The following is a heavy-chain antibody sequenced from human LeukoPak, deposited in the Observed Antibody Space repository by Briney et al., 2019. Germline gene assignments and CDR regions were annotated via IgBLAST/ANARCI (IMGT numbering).Heavy chain of an antibody. Sequence: GGSLRLSCATSGSTFTSYWMHWVRQVAEKGLVWLARVDHGGSGTNYADSVKGRFTISRDNAKSTVYLQMNSLRVKDTAVYYCITDLGWGQGTLVTVSS. CDR1: GSTFTSYW. CDR2: VDHGGSGT. J-gene: IGHJ4*02. V-gene: IGHV3-74*01. CDR3: ITDLG. D-gene: IGHD1-14*01.